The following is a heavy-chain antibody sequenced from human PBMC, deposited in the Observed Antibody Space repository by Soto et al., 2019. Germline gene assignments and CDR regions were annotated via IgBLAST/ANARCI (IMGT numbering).Heavy chain of an antibody. CDR3: ARTFYYDSSGYYSPLAY. J-gene: IGHJ4*02. CDR1: GYTFTSYA. Sequence: QVQLVQSGAEVKKPGASVKVSCKASGYTFTSYAINWVRQAPGQGLEWMGWISTYNGNTIYAQKLQVRVTLTTDTSLSTAYMELRSVRSGDTAVYHCARTFYYDSSGYYSPLAYWDQGTVVTVSS. V-gene: IGHV1-18*01. D-gene: IGHD3-22*01. CDR2: ISTYNGNT.